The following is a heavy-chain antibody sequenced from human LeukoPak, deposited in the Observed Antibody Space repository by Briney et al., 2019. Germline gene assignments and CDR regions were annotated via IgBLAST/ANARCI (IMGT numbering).Heavy chain of an antibody. Sequence: SQTLSLTCAISGDSVSNKNTAWSWIRQSPSRGLEWLGRTYYRSKWYNDYAVSVKSRITINPDTSKNQFSLQLNSVTPEDTAVYYCARGFYYTGMDVWGQGTTVTVSS. CDR2: TYYRSKWYN. D-gene: IGHD3-10*01. V-gene: IGHV6-1*01. CDR1: GDSVSNKNTA. CDR3: ARGFYYTGMDV. J-gene: IGHJ6*02.